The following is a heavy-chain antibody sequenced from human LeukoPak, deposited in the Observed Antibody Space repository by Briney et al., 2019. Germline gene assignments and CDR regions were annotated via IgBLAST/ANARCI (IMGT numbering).Heavy chain of an antibody. CDR2: INHSGSS. CDR1: AGSLSGYS. J-gene: IGHJ4*02. D-gene: IGHD6-6*01. V-gene: IGHV4-34*01. Sequence: PETPSLTCAVHAGSLSGYSWRWIRQPPGKGLEWNGQINHSGSSNYNPSLKSRGTISVDTPKNQFSLKQSSVTAADTAVFYCARDRPSSHSDYWGQGTLVTVSS. CDR3: ARDRPSSHSDY.